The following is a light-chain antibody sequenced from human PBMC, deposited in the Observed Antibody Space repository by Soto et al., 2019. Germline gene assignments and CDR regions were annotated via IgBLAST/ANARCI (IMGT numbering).Light chain of an antibody. CDR1: QSVSSY. Sequence: EIVLTQSPATLSLSPGERATLSCSASQSVSSYLAWYQQKPGQAPRLRIYDASNRSTGIPARFSGSGSGTDFTLTISSLEPEDFAVYYCQQRSNWWTFGQGTKVEIK. J-gene: IGKJ1*01. CDR2: DAS. V-gene: IGKV3-11*01. CDR3: QQRSNWWT.